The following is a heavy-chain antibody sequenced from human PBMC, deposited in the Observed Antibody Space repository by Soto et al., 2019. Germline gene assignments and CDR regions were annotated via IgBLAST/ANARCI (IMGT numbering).Heavy chain of an antibody. CDR3: TRGLDTGSWIIDH. J-gene: IGHJ4*02. V-gene: IGHV4-4*02. Sequence: PSETLSLTCAVSGRSISSRNWWSWVRQHPGKGLEWIGEIYHSGSTNYNPSLKSRVTISVDTSENQFSLKLSSVTAADTAVYYCTRGLDTGSWIIDHWGQGSLVTVSS. D-gene: IGHD6-13*01. CDR1: GRSISSRNW. CDR2: IYHSGST.